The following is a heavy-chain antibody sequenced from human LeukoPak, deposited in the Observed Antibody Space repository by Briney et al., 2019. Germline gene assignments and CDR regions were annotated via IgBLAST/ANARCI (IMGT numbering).Heavy chain of an antibody. J-gene: IGHJ4*02. CDR3: AAAMDSSGYYYFDY. Sequence: QAGGSLRLSCAASGFTFSSYWMSWVHQAPGKGLEWVANIKQDGSEKYYVDSVKGRFTISRDNAKNSLYLQMNSLRAEDTAVYYCAAAMDSSGYYYFDYWGQGTLVTVSS. D-gene: IGHD3-22*01. CDR1: GFTFSSYW. V-gene: IGHV3-7*01. CDR2: IKQDGSEK.